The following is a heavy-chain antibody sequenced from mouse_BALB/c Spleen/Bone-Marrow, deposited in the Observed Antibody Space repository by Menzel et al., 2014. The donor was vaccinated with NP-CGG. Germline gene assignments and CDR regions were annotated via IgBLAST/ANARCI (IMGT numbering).Heavy chain of an antibody. J-gene: IGHJ4*01. V-gene: IGHV14-3*02. CDR3: ARLYGNYLFYAMDY. Sequence: EVKLVESGAELVKPGASVKLSCTASGFNTKDTYMHWVKQRPEQGLEWIGRIDPANGNTKYDPKFQGKATITADTSSNTAYLQLSSLTSEDTAVYYCARLYGNYLFYAMDYWGQGTSVTVSS. CDR1: GFNTKDTY. CDR2: IDPANGNT. D-gene: IGHD2-1*01.